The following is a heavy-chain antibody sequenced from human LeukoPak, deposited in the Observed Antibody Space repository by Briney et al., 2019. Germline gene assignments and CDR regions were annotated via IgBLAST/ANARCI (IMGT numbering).Heavy chain of an antibody. V-gene: IGHV4-59*01. CDR1: GGSISTYY. Sequence: SETLSLTCTVSGGSISTYYWTWIRQPPGKGLEWIGFIDYSESTNYNPSLQSRVTISVDTSKNQFSLKLSSVTAADTAVYYCVRGRRYSSHLDAFDIWGQGTMVTVSS. CDR3: VRGRRYSSHLDAFDI. J-gene: IGHJ3*02. CDR2: IDYSEST. D-gene: IGHD6-19*01.